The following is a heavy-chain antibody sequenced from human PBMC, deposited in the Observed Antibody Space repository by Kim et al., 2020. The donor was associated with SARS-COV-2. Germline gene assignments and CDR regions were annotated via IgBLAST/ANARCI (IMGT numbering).Heavy chain of an antibody. D-gene: IGHD4-4*01. CDR3: ARAGTTVPYYFDY. J-gene: IGHJ4*02. Sequence: YNPSLKSRVTISVDTSKNQFSLKLSSVTAADTAVYYCARAGTTVPYYFDYWGQGTLVTVSS. V-gene: IGHV4-39*07.